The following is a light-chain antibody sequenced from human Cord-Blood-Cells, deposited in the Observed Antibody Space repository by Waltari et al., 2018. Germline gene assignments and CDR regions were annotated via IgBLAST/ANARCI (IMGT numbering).Light chain of an antibody. Sequence: DIKMTQYPASLSASVGDRVTITCRASQSISSHLNWYQQKPGKAPKLLIYAASRLQSGGPSMFRGSGSGTDFTLSISSLHPEDFATYYCQQSYSTPFPFGPGTKVDLK. CDR2: AAS. V-gene: IGKV1-39*01. J-gene: IGKJ3*01. CDR1: QSISSH. CDR3: QQSYSTPFP.